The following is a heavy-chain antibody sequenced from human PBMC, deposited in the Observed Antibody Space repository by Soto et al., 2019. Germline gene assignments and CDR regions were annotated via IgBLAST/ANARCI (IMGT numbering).Heavy chain of an antibody. Sequence: GGSLRLSCAASGFTFSSYAMHWVRQAPGKGLEWVAVISYDGSNKYYADSVKGRFTISRDNSKNTLYLQMNSLRAEDTSVYYCASGYSILGYYFDYWGQGTLVTVSS. V-gene: IGHV3-30-3*01. D-gene: IGHD4-4*01. CDR2: ISYDGSNK. CDR3: ASGYSILGYYFDY. CDR1: GFTFSSYA. J-gene: IGHJ4*02.